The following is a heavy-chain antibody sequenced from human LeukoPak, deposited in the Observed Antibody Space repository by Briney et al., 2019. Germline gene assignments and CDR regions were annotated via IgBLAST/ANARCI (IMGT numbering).Heavy chain of an antibody. CDR2: ISYEGTIK. V-gene: IGHV3-30*04. CDR1: GFTFSSYA. D-gene: IGHD3-9*01. Sequence: GGSLRLSCAASGFTFSSYAMHWVRQAPGKGLEWVTFISYEGTIKRYADSVKGRFTISRDNSKNTLYLQMSSLRVDDTALYYCAREYDLVTGLDYWGQGTLVTVSS. CDR3: AREYDLVTGLDY. J-gene: IGHJ4*02.